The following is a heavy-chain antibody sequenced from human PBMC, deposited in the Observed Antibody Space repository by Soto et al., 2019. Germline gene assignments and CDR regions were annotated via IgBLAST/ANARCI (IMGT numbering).Heavy chain of an antibody. D-gene: IGHD7-27*01. V-gene: IGHV3-7*01. CDR1: GFSSSDYW. CDR2: INGDGSDR. J-gene: IGHJ3*02. Sequence: ELQLVQSGGGLAQPGGSLRLSCIASGFSSSDYWMAWIRQVPGKGLELVAAINGDGSDRGYLESVEGRFTISRDNANNSVFLHLNTLTAEYTAVYFCTRDPSWGAFDIWGQGTMVTVSS. CDR3: TRDPSWGAFDI.